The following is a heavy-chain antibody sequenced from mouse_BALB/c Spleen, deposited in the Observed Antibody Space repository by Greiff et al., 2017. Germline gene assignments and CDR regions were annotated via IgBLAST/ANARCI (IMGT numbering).Heavy chain of an antibody. CDR2: ISSGGSYT. V-gene: IGHV5-6-4*01. CDR3: TGYGIPGDY. D-gene: IGHD2-10*02. Sequence: EVHLVESGGGLVKPGGSLKLSCAASGFTFSSYTMSWVRQTPEKRLEWVATISSGGSYTYYPDSVKGRFTISRDNAKNTLYLQMSSLKSEDTAMYYCTGYGIPGDYWGQGTTLTVSS. CDR1: GFTFSSYT. J-gene: IGHJ2*01.